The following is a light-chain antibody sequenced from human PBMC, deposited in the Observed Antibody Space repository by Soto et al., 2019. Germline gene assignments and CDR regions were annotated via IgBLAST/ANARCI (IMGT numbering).Light chain of an antibody. CDR3: SSYTTSSTVA. J-gene: IGLJ2*01. Sequence: QSALTQSASVSGSPGQSITISCTGTSSDIGGYNYVSWYQQHPDKAPKLMIFEVSHRPSGVSNRFSGSKSGNTASLTISGLLPEGEDDYYCSSYTTSSTVAFGGGTKLTVL. V-gene: IGLV2-14*01. CDR1: SSDIGGYNY. CDR2: EVS.